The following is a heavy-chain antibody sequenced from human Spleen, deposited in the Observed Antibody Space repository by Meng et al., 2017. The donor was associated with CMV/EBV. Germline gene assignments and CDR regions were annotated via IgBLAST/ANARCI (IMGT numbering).Heavy chain of an antibody. Sequence: SGVTFSNAWMSWVRQAPGKGLEWVGRIKSKTDGGTTDYAAPVKGRFTISRDDSKNTLYLQMNSLKTEDTAVYYCTTEGSGYSGYDYEYWGQGTLVTVSS. CDR3: TTEGSGYSGYDYEY. CDR1: GVTFSNAW. J-gene: IGHJ4*02. CDR2: IKSKTDGGTT. D-gene: IGHD5-12*01. V-gene: IGHV3-15*01.